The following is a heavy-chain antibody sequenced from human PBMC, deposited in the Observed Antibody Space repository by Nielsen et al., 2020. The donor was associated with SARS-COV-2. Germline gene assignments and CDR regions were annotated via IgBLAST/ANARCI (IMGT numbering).Heavy chain of an antibody. J-gene: IGHJ3*02. CDR2: INWNGGST. D-gene: IGHD3-16*02. CDR3: ATLPGDAFDI. V-gene: IGHV3-20*01. Sequence: GGSLRLSCAASGFTFDDYGMSWVRQAPGKGLEWVSGINWNGGSTGYADYVKGRFTISRDNAKTSLYLQMNSLRAEDTALYHCATLPGDAFDIWGQGTMVTVSS. CDR1: GFTFDDYG.